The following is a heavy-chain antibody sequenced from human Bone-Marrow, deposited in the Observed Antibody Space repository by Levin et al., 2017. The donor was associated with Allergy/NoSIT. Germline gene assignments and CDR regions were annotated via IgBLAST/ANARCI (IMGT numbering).Heavy chain of an antibody. Sequence: NTSETLSLTCTVSGEPLTYYFWNWIRQSPDKGLEWIGYTYFSGGPNYDPSFEGRATISVDASKNQFSLKLTSVTAADTAVYFCARATRDVMCSFGFCYGSHWGQGIHVTVSS. J-gene: IGHJ4*02. CDR1: GEPLTYYF. V-gene: IGHV4-59*12. CDR3: ARATRDVMCSFGFCYGSH. D-gene: IGHD2-2*01. CDR2: TYFSGGP.